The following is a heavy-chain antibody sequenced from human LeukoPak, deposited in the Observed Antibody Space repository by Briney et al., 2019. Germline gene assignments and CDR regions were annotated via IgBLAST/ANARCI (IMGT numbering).Heavy chain of an antibody. V-gene: IGHV3-21*01. J-gene: IGHJ4*02. CDR3: ARGVPASVAGSFDY. CDR2: IRSSGTDI. CDR1: GFTVSSNY. Sequence: KTGGSLRLSCAASGFTVSSNYMSWVRQTPGKGLEWVSSIRSSGTDIYYADSVKGRFTMFRDNAKNSLYLQMNSLRVEDTAVYYCARGVPASVAGSFDYWGQGTLVTVSS. D-gene: IGHD6-19*01.